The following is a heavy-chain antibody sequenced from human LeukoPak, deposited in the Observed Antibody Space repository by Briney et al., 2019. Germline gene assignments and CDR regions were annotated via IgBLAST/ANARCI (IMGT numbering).Heavy chain of an antibody. CDR1: GGSISSYC. V-gene: IGHV4-59*01. J-gene: IGHJ3*02. Sequence: SETLSLTCTVSGGSISSYCWSWIRQPPGKGLEWIGYIYYSGSTNYNPSLKSRVTISVDTSKNQFSLKLSSVTAADTAVYYCARDHREMATTDAFDIWGQGTMVTVSS. D-gene: IGHD5-24*01. CDR2: IYYSGST. CDR3: ARDHREMATTDAFDI.